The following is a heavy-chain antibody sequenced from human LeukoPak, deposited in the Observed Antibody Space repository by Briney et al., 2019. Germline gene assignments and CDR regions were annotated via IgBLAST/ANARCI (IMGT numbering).Heavy chain of an antibody. CDR2: INHSGST. Sequence: PSETLSLTCAVYGGSFSGYYWSWIRQPPGKGLEGIGEINHSGSTNYNPSLKSRITISVDTSKNQFSLKLSSVTAADTAVYYCARDYYDILTGYYSFDYWGQGTLVTVSS. CDR1: GGSFSGYY. D-gene: IGHD3-9*01. CDR3: ARDYYDILTGYYSFDY. V-gene: IGHV4-34*01. J-gene: IGHJ4*02.